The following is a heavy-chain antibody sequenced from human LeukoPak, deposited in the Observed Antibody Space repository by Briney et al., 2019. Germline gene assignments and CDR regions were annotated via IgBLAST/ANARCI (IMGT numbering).Heavy chain of an antibody. V-gene: IGHV1-18*01. CDR2: ISTYKGNT. Sequence: PWASVKVSCKASGYMFNIYGISWVRQAPGQGLEWMGWISTYKGNTNYAQKLQGRVTMTTDTSTSTVYMELRSLRSDDTAVYYCARVTALYYYMDVWGKGTTVTVSS. J-gene: IGHJ6*03. CDR1: GYMFNIYG. CDR3: ARVTALYYYMDV.